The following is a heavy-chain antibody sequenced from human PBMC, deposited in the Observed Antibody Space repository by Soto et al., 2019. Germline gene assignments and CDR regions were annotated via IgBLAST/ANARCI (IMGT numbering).Heavy chain of an antibody. Sequence: SQTLSLTCAISGDSVSSNSAAWNWIRQSPSRGLEWLGRTYYRSTWYSDYALSVRGRILIDADTSKNQFSLHLDSLIPEDTAVYYCAGDARPWSYFDYWGRGIQVTVSS. J-gene: IGHJ4*02. CDR3: AGDARPWSYFDY. CDR2: TYYRSTWYS. CDR1: GDSVSSNSAA. D-gene: IGHD2-8*02. V-gene: IGHV6-1*01.